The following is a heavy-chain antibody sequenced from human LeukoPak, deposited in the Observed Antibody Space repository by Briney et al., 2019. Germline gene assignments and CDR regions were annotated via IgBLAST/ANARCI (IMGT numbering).Heavy chain of an antibody. CDR3: ARMEWELLGDAFDI. CDR1: GFTFDDYA. CDR2: INTDGSST. V-gene: IGHV3-74*01. Sequence: GGSLRLSCAASGFTFDDYAMHWVRQAPGKGLVWVSRINTDGSSTSYADSVKGRFTISRDNAKNTLYLQMNSLRAEDTAVYYCARMEWELLGDAFDIWGQGTMVTVSS. D-gene: IGHD1-26*01. J-gene: IGHJ3*02.